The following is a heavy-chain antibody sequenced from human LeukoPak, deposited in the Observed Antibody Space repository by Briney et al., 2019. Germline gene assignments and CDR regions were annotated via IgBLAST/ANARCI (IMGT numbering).Heavy chain of an antibody. Sequence: ASVKVSCKASGYTFTGYYMHWVRQAPGQGLEWMGWINPNSGGTNYAQKFQGRVTMTRDTSISTAYMELSRLRSDDTAVYYCAGDPMTTVVTPPFDYWGQGTLVTVSS. CDR3: AGDPMTTVVTPPFDY. V-gene: IGHV1-2*02. CDR2: INPNSGGT. J-gene: IGHJ4*02. D-gene: IGHD4-23*01. CDR1: GYTFTGYY.